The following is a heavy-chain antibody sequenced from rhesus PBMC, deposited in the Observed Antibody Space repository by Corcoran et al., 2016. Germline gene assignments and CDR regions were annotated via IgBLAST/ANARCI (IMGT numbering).Heavy chain of an antibody. CDR3: AKDTGY. J-gene: IGHJ4*01. D-gene: IGHD3-9*01. CDR2: FDGNTENT. CDR1: GGSISSSNW. V-gene: IGHV4S18*01. Sequence: QVQLQESGPGLVKPSETLSLTCAVSGGSISSSNWWSWIRKPPGKGLEWIGGFDGNTENTNYNPSLKNRVTISKDTSKNQFSLKLKSVTAADTAVYYCAKDTGYWGQGVLVTVSS.